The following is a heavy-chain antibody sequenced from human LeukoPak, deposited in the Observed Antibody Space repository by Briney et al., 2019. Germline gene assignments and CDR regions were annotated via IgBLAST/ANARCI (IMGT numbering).Heavy chain of an antibody. D-gene: IGHD3-10*01. CDR1: GFTFSSYG. Sequence: GGSLRLSCAASGFTFSSYGMHWVRQAPGKGLEWVAFIRYDGSHKYYADSVKGRFTISRDNSKNTLYLQMNSLRAEDTAVYYCARGGGWFGIDYWGQGTLVTVSS. J-gene: IGHJ4*02. V-gene: IGHV3-30*02. CDR3: ARGGGWFGIDY. CDR2: IRYDGSHK.